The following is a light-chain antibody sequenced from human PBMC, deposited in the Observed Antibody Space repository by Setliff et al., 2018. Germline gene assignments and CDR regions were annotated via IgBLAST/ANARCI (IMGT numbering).Light chain of an antibody. J-gene: IGLJ1*01. CDR2: EVT. V-gene: IGLV2-8*01. Sequence: QSALTQPPSASGSPGQSLTISCTGTSRDVGAYNLVSWYQQLPGKAPKLLIYEVTKRPSGVPDRFSGSKSGNTASLTVSGLQADDEADYYCCSYAASYNPYVFGTGTRSPS. CDR1: SRDVGAYNL. CDR3: CSYAASYNPYV.